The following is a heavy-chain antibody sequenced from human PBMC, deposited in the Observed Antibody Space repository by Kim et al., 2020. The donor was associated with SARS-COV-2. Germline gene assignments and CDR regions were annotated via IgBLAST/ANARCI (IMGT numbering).Heavy chain of an antibody. V-gene: IGHV3-7*01. CDR3: TSLSTSYGMDV. Sequence: KNYVDSVKDRFITSRDNAKNSRYLQMNSLRAEDTAVYYCTSLSTSYGMDVWGQGTTVIVSS. J-gene: IGHJ6*02. D-gene: IGHD3-16*01. CDR2: K.